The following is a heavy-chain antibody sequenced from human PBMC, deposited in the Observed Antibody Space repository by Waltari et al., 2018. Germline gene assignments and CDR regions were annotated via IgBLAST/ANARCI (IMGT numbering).Heavy chain of an antibody. CDR2: ISSSSSTI. CDR1: GFTFSSYS. D-gene: IGHD5-12*01. CDR3: ARAAGGYSGSPL. Sequence: EVQLVESGGGLVQPGGSLRLSCAASGFTFSSYSMNWFRQAPGKGLEWVSYISSSSSTIYYADSVKGRFTISRDNAKNSLYLQMNSLRAEDTAVYYCARAAGGYSGSPLWGQGTLVTVSS. J-gene: IGHJ4*02. V-gene: IGHV3-48*01.